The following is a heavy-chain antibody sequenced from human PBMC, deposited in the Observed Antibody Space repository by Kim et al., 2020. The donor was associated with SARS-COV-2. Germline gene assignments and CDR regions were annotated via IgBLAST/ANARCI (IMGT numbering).Heavy chain of an antibody. CDR3: DASDY. V-gene: IGHV3-23*01. CDR1: GFTFGIYA. Sequence: GGSLRLSCAASGFTFGIYAMSWARQAPGKGLEWVLTISGGGGNTHYADSVKGRFTISRDNSMNTLYLQMNSLRAEDTAVYYCDASDYWGQGTLVTVSP. J-gene: IGHJ4*02. CDR2: ISGGGGNT.